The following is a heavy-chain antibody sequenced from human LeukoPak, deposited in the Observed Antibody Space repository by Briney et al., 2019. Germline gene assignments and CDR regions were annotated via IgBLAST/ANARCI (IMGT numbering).Heavy chain of an antibody. J-gene: IGHJ4*02. CDR3: AKDLHGGYSSDY. CDR2: IGYEGVHK. D-gene: IGHD4-23*01. V-gene: IGHV3-30*02. CDR1: GFTFNNFG. Sequence: PGGFLRLSCAASGFTFNNFGMHWVRQAPGKGLEWVSFIGYEGVHKYYADSVKGRFTISKDNSKATLYLQMNSLRPEDTAVYYCAKDLHGGYSSDYWGQGTLVTVFS.